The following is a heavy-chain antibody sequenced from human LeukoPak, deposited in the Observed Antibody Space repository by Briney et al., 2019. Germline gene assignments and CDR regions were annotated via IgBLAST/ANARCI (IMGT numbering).Heavy chain of an antibody. D-gene: IGHD1-26*01. Sequence: SETPSLTCSVSGGSISSSTYYWGWIRQPPGTGLEWIGSIYYSGSTYYNPSLKSRVTISVDTSKNQFSLKLSSVTAADTAVYYCARGMGATTWFDPWGQGTLVTVSS. J-gene: IGHJ5*02. CDR1: GGSISSSTYY. V-gene: IGHV4-39*07. CDR3: ARGMGATTWFDP. CDR2: IYYSGST.